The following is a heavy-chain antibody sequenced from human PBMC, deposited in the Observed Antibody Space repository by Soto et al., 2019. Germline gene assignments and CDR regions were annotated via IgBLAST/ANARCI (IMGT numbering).Heavy chain of an antibody. CDR2: IYYSRRT. CDR1: GGSISIGGYY. Sequence: SETLSLTFTVSGGSISIGGYYWSWIRQHPAKGLEWIAQIYYSRRTYYKKSINSRVTTSVDTSKNQSSLQLRPVTAADTDVYYCASVSRISSSWYDGNWFDPWGQGTLVTVSS. CDR3: ASVSRISSSWYDGNWFDP. D-gene: IGHD6-13*01. J-gene: IGHJ5*02. V-gene: IGHV4-31*03.